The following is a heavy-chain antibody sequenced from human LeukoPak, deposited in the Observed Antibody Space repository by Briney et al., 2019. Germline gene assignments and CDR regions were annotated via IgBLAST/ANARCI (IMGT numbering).Heavy chain of an antibody. CDR1: GYTFTSYG. J-gene: IGHJ4*02. CDR2: ISAYNGNT. V-gene: IGHV1-18*04. D-gene: IGHD5-18*01. Sequence: ASVKVSCKASGYTFTSYGISWVRQAPGQGLEWMGWISAYNGNTNYAQKLQGRVRSTSPAYMELRSLRSDDTAVYYCARDRVDTAMVPDYWGEGTLV. CDR3: ARDRVDTAMVPDY.